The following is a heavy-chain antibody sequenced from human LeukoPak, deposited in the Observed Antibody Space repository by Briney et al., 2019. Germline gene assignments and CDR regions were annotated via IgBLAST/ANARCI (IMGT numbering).Heavy chain of an antibody. CDR1: GFSFSSYS. CDR3: ARDSTGSYLDY. D-gene: IGHD3-10*01. Sequence: PGGSLRLSCAASGFSFSSYSMNWVRQAPGKGLEWVSSISSTSSYIRYPDSVMGRFTISRDNAKNSLYLQMNSLRAEDTAVYYCARDSTGSYLDYWGQGTLVTVSS. J-gene: IGHJ4*02. CDR2: ISSTSSYI. V-gene: IGHV3-21*04.